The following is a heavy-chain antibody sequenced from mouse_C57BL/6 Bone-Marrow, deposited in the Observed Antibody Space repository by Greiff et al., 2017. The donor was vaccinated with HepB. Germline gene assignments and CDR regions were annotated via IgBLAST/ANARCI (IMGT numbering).Heavy chain of an antibody. V-gene: IGHV8-8*01. Sequence: ESGPGILQPSQTLSLTCSFSGFSLSTYGMGVGWIRQPPGKGLEWLAHIWWDDDKYYNPALKSRLTITKDTSKNQVFLKIAHVDTANTATYYCARMRLYYYGSSWFAYWDWGSLITVSA. J-gene: IGHJ3*01. D-gene: IGHD1-1*01. CDR3: ARMRLYYYGSSWFAY. CDR2: IWWDDDK. CDR1: GFSLSTYGMG.